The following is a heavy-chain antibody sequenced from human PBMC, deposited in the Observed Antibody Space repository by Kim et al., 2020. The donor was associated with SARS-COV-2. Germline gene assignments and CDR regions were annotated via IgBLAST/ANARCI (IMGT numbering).Heavy chain of an antibody. CDR2: IYYSGST. V-gene: IGHV4-39*01. D-gene: IGHD3-22*01. J-gene: IGHJ4*02. CDR1: GGSISSSSYY. CDR3: ATLGGPYDSSGYSYY. Sequence: SETLSLTCTVSGGSISSSSYYWGWIRQPPGKGLEWIGSIYYSGSTYYNPSLKSRVTISVDTSKNQFSLKLSSVTAADTAVYYCATLGGPYDSSGYSYYWGQGTLVTVSS.